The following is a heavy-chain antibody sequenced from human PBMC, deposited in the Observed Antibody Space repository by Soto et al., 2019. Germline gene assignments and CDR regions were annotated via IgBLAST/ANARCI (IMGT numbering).Heavy chain of an antibody. D-gene: IGHD3-3*01. CDR3: ARDSITIFGGATPPLHRYYGMDS. V-gene: IGHV4-31*03. J-gene: IGHJ6*02. Sequence: TLSLTCTVSGGSISSGGYYWSWIRQHPGKGLEWIGYIYYSGSTYYNPSLKSRVTISVDTSKNHFSLKLSSVTAADTAVYYCARDSITIFGGATPPLHRYYGMDSWGQGTTVTVSS. CDR1: GGSISSGGYY. CDR2: IYYSGST.